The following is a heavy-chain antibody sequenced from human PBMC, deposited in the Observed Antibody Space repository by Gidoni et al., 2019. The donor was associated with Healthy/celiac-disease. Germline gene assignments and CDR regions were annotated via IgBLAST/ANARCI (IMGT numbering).Heavy chain of an antibody. CDR2: IYTSGST. CDR3: ARDGGYSSSSGGFDY. CDR1: GGSISSYY. Sequence: QVQLQESGPGLVKPSETLSLTCTVSGGSISSYYWSWSRQPAGKGLDWIGRIYTSGSTNYNPSLKSRVTMSVDTSKNQCSLKLSSVTAADTAVYYCARDGGYSSSSGGFDYWGQGTLVTVSS. J-gene: IGHJ4*02. V-gene: IGHV4-4*07. D-gene: IGHD6-6*01.